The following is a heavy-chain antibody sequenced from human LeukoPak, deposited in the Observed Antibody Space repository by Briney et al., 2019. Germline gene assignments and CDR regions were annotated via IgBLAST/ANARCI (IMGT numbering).Heavy chain of an antibody. J-gene: IGHJ3*01. CDR3: AKDAYVSGRPLHPFYV. CDR1: GFTFAIHA. D-gene: IGHD3-10*01. V-gene: IGHV3-23*01. CDR2: ISGDGAST. Sequence: PGGSLRLSCPASGFTFAIHAMTCVRQAPGKGLEWVSGISGDGASTHYAESVKGQFTISRDNSQNTLFLQMNSLRVEDTAIYYCAKDAYVSGRPLHPFYVWGQGTMVTVSS.